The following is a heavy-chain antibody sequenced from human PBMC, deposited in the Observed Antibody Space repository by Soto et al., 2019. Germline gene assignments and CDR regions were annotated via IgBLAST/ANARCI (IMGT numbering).Heavy chain of an antibody. D-gene: IGHD3-16*01. CDR1: GFTFSSYA. Sequence: GESLKISCAASGFTFSSYAMSWVRQAPGKGLEWVSAISGSGGSTYYADSVKGRFTISRDNSKNTLYLQMNSLRAEDTAVYYCAKPVWGTELGAFDIWGQGTMVTVSS. V-gene: IGHV3-23*01. CDR3: AKPVWGTELGAFDI. J-gene: IGHJ3*02. CDR2: ISGSGGST.